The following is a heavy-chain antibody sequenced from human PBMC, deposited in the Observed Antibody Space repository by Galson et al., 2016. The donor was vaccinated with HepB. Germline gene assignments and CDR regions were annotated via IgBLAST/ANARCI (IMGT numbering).Heavy chain of an antibody. CDR2: VQYTGNT. CDR1: FDSIRSFY. Sequence: SETLSLTCTVTFDSIRSFYWAWIWQVPGKGLEWIGYVQYTGNTNYNPSLKSRLTISADNGRRLFSLHQGPIGLPPGTLLQEHLWG. D-gene: IGHD3-3*02. CDR3: HL. V-gene: IGHV4-59*01. J-gene: IGHJ6*01.